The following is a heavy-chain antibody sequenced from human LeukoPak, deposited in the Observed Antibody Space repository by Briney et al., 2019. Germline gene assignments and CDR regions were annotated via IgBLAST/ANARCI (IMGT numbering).Heavy chain of an antibody. CDR3: ATMSPGEGFRY. D-gene: IGHD2-21*01. J-gene: IGHJ4*02. V-gene: IGHV3-13*01. CDR1: GFTFSSYD. CDR2: IGTAGDT. Sequence: GGSLRLSCAASGFTFSSYDMLWVRQATGKGLEWVSAIGTAGDTYYPGSVKGRFTISRENAKNSLYLQMNSLRAGDTAVYYCATMSPGEGFRYWGQGTLVTVSS.